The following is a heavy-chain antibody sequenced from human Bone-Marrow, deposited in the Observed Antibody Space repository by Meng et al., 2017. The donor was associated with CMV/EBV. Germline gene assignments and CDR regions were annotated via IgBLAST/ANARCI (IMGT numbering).Heavy chain of an antibody. J-gene: IGHJ4*02. D-gene: IGHD2-2*01. V-gene: IGHV3-7*01. CDR2: IKQDGSEK. CDR1: GFTFSSYW. CDR3: AREEAVVAAAFDL. Sequence: GESLKISCAASGFTFSSYWMSWVRQAPGKGLEWVANIKQDGSEKYYVDSVKGRFTISRDNSRNTLYLHMKRLRPDDTSVYFCAREEAVVAAAFDLWGQGTLVTVSS.